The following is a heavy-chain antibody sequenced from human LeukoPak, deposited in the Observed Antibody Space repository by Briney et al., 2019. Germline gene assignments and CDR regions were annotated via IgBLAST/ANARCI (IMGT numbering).Heavy chain of an antibody. Sequence: GGSLRLSCAASGFTFSSYWMSWVRQAPGKGLQWVANIKQDGSEKYYVDSVKGRFTISRDNAKNSLYLQMNSLRAEDTAVYYCARVGANDAFDIWGQGTMVTVSS. V-gene: IGHV3-7*01. D-gene: IGHD1-26*01. CDR1: GFTFSSYW. J-gene: IGHJ3*02. CDR2: IKQDGSEK. CDR3: ARVGANDAFDI.